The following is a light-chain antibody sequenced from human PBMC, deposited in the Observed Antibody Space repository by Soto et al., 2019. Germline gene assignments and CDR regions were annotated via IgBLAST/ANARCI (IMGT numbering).Light chain of an antibody. Sequence: QSVLTQPASVSGSPGQSLTISCTGTSSDFGGYNYVSWYQQHPGKAPKLMIYDVSNRPSGVSNRFSGSKSGNTASLTISGLQAEDEADYYCSSYTSSSTLEVFGTGTKVTVL. CDR2: DVS. J-gene: IGLJ1*01. CDR1: SSDFGGYNY. CDR3: SSYTSSSTLEV. V-gene: IGLV2-14*01.